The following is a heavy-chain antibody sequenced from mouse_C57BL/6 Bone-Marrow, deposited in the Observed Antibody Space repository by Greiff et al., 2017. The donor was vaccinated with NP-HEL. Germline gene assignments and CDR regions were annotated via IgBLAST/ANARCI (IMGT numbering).Heavy chain of an antibody. CDR3: ARIYFGSSYGY. Sequence: VQLQQSGAELVRPGTSVKMSCKASGYTFTNYWIGWAKQRPGHGLEWIGDIYPGGGYTNYNEKFKGKATLTADKSSSTAYLQFSSLTSEDSAIYYCARIYFGSSYGYWGQGTTLTVSS. J-gene: IGHJ2*01. D-gene: IGHD1-1*01. CDR2: IYPGGGYT. V-gene: IGHV1-63*01. CDR1: GYTFTNYW.